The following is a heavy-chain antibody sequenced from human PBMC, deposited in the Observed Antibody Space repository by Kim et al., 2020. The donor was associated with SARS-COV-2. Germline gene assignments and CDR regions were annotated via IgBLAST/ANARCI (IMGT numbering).Heavy chain of an antibody. CDR2: IIPIFGTA. Sequence: SVKVSCKASGGTFSSYAISWVRQAPGQGLEWMGGIIPIFGTANYAQKFQGRVTITADESTSTAYMELSSLRSEDTAVYYCAREFVVVVPAAIRRGKYGMDVWGQGTTVTVSS. J-gene: IGHJ6*02. CDR3: AREFVVVVPAAIRRGKYGMDV. D-gene: IGHD2-2*02. V-gene: IGHV1-69*13. CDR1: GGTFSSYA.